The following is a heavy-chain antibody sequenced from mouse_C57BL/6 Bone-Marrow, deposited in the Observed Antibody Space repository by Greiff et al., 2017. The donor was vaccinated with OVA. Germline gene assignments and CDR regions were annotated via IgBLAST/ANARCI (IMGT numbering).Heavy chain of an antibody. J-gene: IGHJ2*01. V-gene: IGHV1-9*01. Sequence: QVQLQQSGAELMKPGASVKLSCKATGYTFTGYWIEWVKQRPGHGLEWIGEFLPGSGSTNYNEKFKGKAPFTADTSSNTAYMQLSSLTTEDSAIYDCANSSGYGGFDYWGQGTTLTVSS. CDR3: ANSSGYGGFDY. D-gene: IGHD3-2*02. CDR2: FLPGSGST. CDR1: GYTFTGYW.